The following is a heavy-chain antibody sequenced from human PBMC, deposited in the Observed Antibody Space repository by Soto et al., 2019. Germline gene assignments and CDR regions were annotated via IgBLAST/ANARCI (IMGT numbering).Heavy chain of an antibody. V-gene: IGHV1-69*13. CDR3: ASYKLYAIAFSAY. J-gene: IGHJ1*01. Sequence: SVKVSCKAAGGTVSSYAISWVRQAPGQGREWMGGIIPIFGTANYAQKFQGRVTITADAATSTAYMELSSLRSEATAVYYCASYKLYAIAFSAYRGNGTPVPVFS. CDR2: IIPIFGTA. D-gene: IGHD2-8*01. CDR1: GGTVSSYA.